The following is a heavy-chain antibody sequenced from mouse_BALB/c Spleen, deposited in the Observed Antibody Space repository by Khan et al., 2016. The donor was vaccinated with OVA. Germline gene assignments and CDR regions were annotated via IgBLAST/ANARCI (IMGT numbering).Heavy chain of an antibody. CDR1: GYTFTSYW. J-gene: IGHJ4*01. V-gene: IGHV1S41*01. D-gene: IGHD1-1*01. CDR3: ARSNYYGRGLYAMDY. CDR2: IGPGSGSA. Sequence: DLVEPGASVKLSCKASGYTFTSYWINWIKKRPGQGLEWIGQIGPGSGSAYYNDFFKGKATLTVDTSSSTVYIQLSSLSSEDSAVYFCARSNYYGRGLYAMDYWGQGTSVTVSS.